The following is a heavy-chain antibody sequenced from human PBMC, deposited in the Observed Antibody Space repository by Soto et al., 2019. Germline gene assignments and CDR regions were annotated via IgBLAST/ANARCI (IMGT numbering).Heavy chain of an antibody. CDR3: ATRITMVRGGGTGAAQSS. D-gene: IGHD3-10*01. CDR2: INHSGST. Sequence: QVQLQQWGAGLLKPSETLSLTCAVYGGSFSGYYWSWIRQPPGKGLEWIGEINHSGSTNYNPSLKSRGHISVDTSKNQFSLKLSSVTAADTAVYYCATRITMVRGGGTGAAQSSWGQGTLVTVSS. J-gene: IGHJ5*02. V-gene: IGHV4-34*01. CDR1: GGSFSGYY.